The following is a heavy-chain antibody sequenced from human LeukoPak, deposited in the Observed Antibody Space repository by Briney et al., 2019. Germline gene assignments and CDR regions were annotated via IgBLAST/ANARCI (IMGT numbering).Heavy chain of an antibody. CDR3: ARDYDILTGFPRGGFDY. V-gene: IGHV3-74*01. CDR2: INSDGSWT. CDR1: GNYW. Sequence: PGGSLRLSCAASGNYWMHWVRQVPGKGLVWVSHINSDGSWTSYADSVKGRFTISKDNAKNTVYLQMNSLRAEDTAVYYCARDYDILTGFPRGGFDYWGQGTLVTVSS. D-gene: IGHD3-9*01. J-gene: IGHJ4*02.